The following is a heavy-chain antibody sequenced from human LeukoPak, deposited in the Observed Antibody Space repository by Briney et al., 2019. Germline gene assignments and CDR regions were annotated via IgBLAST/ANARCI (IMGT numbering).Heavy chain of an antibody. J-gene: IGHJ4*02. CDR1: GGSFSGYY. V-gene: IGHV4-34*01. Sequence: SETLSLTCAVSGGSFSGYYWSWIRQPPAKGRDWIGEINHSGSTNYNPSLKSRVTISVDTSKNQFSLKLSSVTAADTAVYYCARRSSSWYQVIDYWGQGTLVTVSS. CDR3: ARRSSSWYQVIDY. D-gene: IGHD6-13*01. CDR2: INHSGST.